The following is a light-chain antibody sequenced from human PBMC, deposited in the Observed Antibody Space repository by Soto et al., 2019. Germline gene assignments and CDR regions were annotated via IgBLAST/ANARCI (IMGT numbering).Light chain of an antibody. CDR1: SGDVGGYDY. Sequence: QCALTQPASLSGSPGQSISISCTGTSGDVGGYDYVSWYQRHPDKAPKLMIYEVTKRPSWVSNRFSGSKSGNTASLTISGLQPEDEADYYCSSHTSGSTRVFGSGTKVTV. CDR2: EVT. CDR3: SSHTSGSTRV. J-gene: IGLJ1*01. V-gene: IGLV2-14*01.